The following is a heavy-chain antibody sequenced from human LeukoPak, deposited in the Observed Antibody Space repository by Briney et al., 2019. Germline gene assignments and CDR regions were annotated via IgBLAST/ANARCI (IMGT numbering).Heavy chain of an antibody. CDR3: ARWAYYYDSSGYHYYYYGMDV. CDR1: GGSISSSNW. V-gene: IGHV4-4*02. D-gene: IGHD3-22*01. J-gene: IGHJ6*02. CDR2: IYHSGST. Sequence: SETLSLTCAVSGGSISSSNWWSWVRQPPGKGLEWIGEIYHSGSTNYNPSLKSRVTISVDKSKNQFSLKLSSVTAADTAVYYCARWAYYYDSSGYHYYYYGMDVWGQGTTVTVSS.